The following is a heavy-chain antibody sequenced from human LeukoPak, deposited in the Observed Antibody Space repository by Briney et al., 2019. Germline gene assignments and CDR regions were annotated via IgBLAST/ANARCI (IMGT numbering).Heavy chain of an antibody. J-gene: IGHJ4*02. D-gene: IGHD3-3*01. Sequence: SQTLSLTSTVSGGSISSGSYYWSWIRQPAGKGLEWIGRIYTSGSTNYNPSLKSRVTISVDTSKNQFSLKLSSVTAADTAVYYCARGNYDFWSGYSNDYWGQGTLVTVSS. CDR1: GGSISSGSYY. CDR2: IYTSGST. V-gene: IGHV4-61*02. CDR3: ARGNYDFWSGYSNDY.